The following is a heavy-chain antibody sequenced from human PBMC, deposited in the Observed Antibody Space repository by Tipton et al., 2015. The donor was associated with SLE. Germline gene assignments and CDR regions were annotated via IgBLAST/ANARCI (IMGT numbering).Heavy chain of an antibody. Sequence: TLSLTCTVSGCSISSTTYYWGWIRQSPGKGLEWIGSIFYSGTTYYSPSLKSRVTISVDTSKNQFSLKVSSVTAADTAVYYCARDHGGSYYGWFDPWGQGTLVTVSS. CDR1: GCSISSTTYY. J-gene: IGHJ5*02. CDR2: IFYSGTT. CDR3: ARDHGGSYYGWFDP. V-gene: IGHV4-39*07. D-gene: IGHD1-26*01.